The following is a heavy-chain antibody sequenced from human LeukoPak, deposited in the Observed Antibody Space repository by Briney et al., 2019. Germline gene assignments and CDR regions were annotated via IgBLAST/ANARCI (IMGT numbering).Heavy chain of an antibody. CDR3: ARDLLDIVVVPAAISTIFDY. Sequence: GRSLRLSCAASGFTFSSYAMHWVRQAPGEGLEWVAVISYDGSNKYYADSVKGRFTTSRDNSKNTLYLQMNSLRAEDTAVYYCARDLLDIVVVPAAISTIFDYWGQGTLVTVSS. J-gene: IGHJ4*02. D-gene: IGHD2-2*03. V-gene: IGHV3-30*04. CDR1: GFTFSSYA. CDR2: ISYDGSNK.